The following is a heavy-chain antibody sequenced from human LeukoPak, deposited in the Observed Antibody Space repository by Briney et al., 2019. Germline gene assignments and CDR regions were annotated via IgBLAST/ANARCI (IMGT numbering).Heavy chain of an antibody. CDR2: INPKIAAT. CDR3: ARGGTYYYDSSGYPSGFDC. V-gene: IGHV1-2*06. Sequence: ASVKVSCKASGYTFTGYYMHWGRQAPGQGDEGMGRINPKIAATNYAPTFHGSVTMTWHTSITTASMQLSRLRSHDTAVYYCARGGTYYYDSSGYPSGFDCRSQGTLVTVSS. CDR1: GYTFTGYY. D-gene: IGHD3-22*01. J-gene: IGHJ4*02.